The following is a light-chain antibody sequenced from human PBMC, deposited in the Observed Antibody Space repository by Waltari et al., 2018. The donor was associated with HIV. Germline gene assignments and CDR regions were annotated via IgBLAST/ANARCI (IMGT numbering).Light chain of an antibody. J-gene: IGLJ2*01. CDR1: NGDISDYNY. V-gene: IGLV2-8*01. CDR3: SSFAGTHKL. CDR2: EVT. Sequence: QSALTQSPSASGSPGQSVNISCTGANGDISDYNYVSWYQQHSDRPPKLIIFEVTKRPAGVPDRFSASKSGNTASLFVSGLQPEDEATYCCSSFAGTHKLFGGGTKLTVL.